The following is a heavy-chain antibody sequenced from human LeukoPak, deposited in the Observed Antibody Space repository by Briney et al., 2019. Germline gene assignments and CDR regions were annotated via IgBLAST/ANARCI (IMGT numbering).Heavy chain of an antibody. CDR2: IGHTGKNV. CDR1: GFTFNSYS. CDR3: ARDGDGRSRDY. J-gene: IGHJ4*02. V-gene: IGHV3-21*01. D-gene: IGHD5-24*01. Sequence: PGESLRLSCAASGFTFNSYSMNWVRLAPGKGLEWLSLIGHTGKNVYYADSVRGRFTTSRDNANNLVYLHMNSLRAEDSAIYYCARDGDGRSRDYWGQGTLVTVSS.